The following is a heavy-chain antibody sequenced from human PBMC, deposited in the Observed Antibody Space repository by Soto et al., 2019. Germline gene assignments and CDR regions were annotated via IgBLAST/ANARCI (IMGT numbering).Heavy chain of an antibody. CDR3: ARVLYGGESPTTLGL. J-gene: IGHJ3*01. V-gene: IGHV3-74*01. CDR2: INSDGSST. Sequence: PGGSLRLSCAASGFTFSSYWMHWARQAPGKGLVWVSRINSDGSSTSYADSVKGRFTISRDNAKNTLYLQMNSLRAEDTAVYYCARVLYGGESPTTLGLWGQGTMVTVSS. CDR1: GFTFSSYW. D-gene: IGHD4-17*01.